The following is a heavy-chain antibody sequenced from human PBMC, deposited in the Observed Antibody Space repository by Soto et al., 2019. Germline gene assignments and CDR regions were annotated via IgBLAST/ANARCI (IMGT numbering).Heavy chain of an antibody. D-gene: IGHD3-3*01. CDR1: GFTFSSYA. V-gene: IGHV3-23*01. Sequence: GGSLRLSCAASGFTFSSYAMSWVRQAPGKGLEWVSAISGSGGSTYYADSVKGRFTISRDNSKNTLYLQMNSLRAEDTAVYYCAKDYDFWSGYDHFDYWGQGTLVTVSS. CDR2: ISGSGGST. CDR3: AKDYDFWSGYDHFDY. J-gene: IGHJ4*02.